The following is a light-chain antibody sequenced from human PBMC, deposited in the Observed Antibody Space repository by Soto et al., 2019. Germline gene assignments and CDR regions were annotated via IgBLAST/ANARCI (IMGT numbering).Light chain of an antibody. CDR1: SSNIGSNT. CDR2: SNN. V-gene: IGLV1-44*01. Sequence: QSALTQPPSASGTPGQRVTISCSGSSSNIGSNTVNWYQQLPGTAPKLLIYSNNQRPSGVPDRFSGSKTGTSASLAISGLQFEDEADYYCAAWDDSLNGPLYVFGTGTKVTVL. CDR3: AAWDDSLNGPLYV. J-gene: IGLJ1*01.